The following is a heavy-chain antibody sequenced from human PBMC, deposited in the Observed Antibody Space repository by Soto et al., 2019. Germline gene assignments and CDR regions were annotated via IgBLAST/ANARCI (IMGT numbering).Heavy chain of an antibody. CDR3: ARGQEGVVATH. J-gene: IGHJ4*02. D-gene: IGHD5-12*01. CDR1: GGSLSGYY. V-gene: IGHV4-34*01. CDR2: IKDGGRT. Sequence: QVQLQQWGARLLKPSETLSLNCAVNGGSLSGYYWCWIRQPPGKGLEWIGEIKDGGRTNYSPSLRSRAIISSDTPNNQFSLRLYSVTAADTGVYYCARGQEGVVATHWDQGTLVTVSS.